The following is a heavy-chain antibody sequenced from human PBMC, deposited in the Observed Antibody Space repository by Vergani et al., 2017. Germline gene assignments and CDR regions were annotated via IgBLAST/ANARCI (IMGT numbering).Heavy chain of an antibody. Sequence: QVQLQESGPGLVKSSETLSLTCSVSFDSIRNLYCNWIHQPPGKGLEWIGSIHYSEKTNYNPSLKNRVTISVDTSKNQFSLTLTSVTAADTAVYYCASDTHSGQRADRWGQGILVTVTS. CDR1: FDSIRNLY. V-gene: IGHV4-59*11. D-gene: IGHD6-19*01. CDR2: IHYSEKT. J-gene: IGHJ5*02. CDR3: ASDTHSGQRADR.